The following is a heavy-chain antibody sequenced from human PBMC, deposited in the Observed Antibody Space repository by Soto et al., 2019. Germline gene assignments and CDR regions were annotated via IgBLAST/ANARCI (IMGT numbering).Heavy chain of an antibody. D-gene: IGHD2-2*01. V-gene: IGHV4-61*01. Sequence: SETLSITCTVSGGSFKSGSYYWSWIRQPPGKGLEWVGYVYHTGRTSYNPSLKSRVTISADMSKNQFSLVLTSVTAADTAVYYCARDYDYFDHWGQGSLVTVSS. J-gene: IGHJ4*02. CDR2: VYHTGRT. CDR3: ARDYDYFDH. CDR1: GGSFKSGSYY.